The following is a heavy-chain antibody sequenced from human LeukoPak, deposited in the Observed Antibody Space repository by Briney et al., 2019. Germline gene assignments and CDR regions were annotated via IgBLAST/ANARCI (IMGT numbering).Heavy chain of an antibody. J-gene: IGHJ4*02. Sequence: SETLSLTCTVSGGSISTTTYYWVWIRQPPGKGLDWIGSIYYRGTAYYSPSLKSRVTISVDTSKNQFSLKLSSVTAADTAVYYCARRLDSWSFDSWGQGTLVTVSS. CDR3: ARRLDSWSFDS. CDR1: GGSISTTTYY. D-gene: IGHD3-9*01. CDR2: IYYRGTA. V-gene: IGHV4-39*01.